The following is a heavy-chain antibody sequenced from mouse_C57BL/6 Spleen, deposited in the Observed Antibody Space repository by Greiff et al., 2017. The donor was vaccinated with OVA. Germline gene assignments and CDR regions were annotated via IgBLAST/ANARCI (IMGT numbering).Heavy chain of an antibody. D-gene: IGHD2-4*01. J-gene: IGHJ1*03. CDR3: APMITTRYWYFDV. Sequence: VQLQQPGTDLVKPGASVKLSCKASGYTFTSYWMHWVKQRPGQGLEWIGNLTPSNGGTNYNEKFKSKATLTVDKSSSTAYMQLSSLTSEDSAVYYCAPMITTRYWYFDVWGTGTTVTVSS. V-gene: IGHV1-53*01. CDR2: LTPSNGGT. CDR1: GYTFTSYW.